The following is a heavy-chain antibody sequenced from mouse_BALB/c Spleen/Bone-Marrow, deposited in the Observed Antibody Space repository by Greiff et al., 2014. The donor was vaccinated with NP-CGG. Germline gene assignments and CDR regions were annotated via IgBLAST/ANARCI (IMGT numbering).Heavy chain of an antibody. V-gene: IGHV1-14*01. Sequence: VQLQQSGPELVRPGASVKMSCKASGYTLTDYVIHWVKQKPGRGLEWIGYIIPFNDGTKYNEKFKGKATLTSDKSSTTTYMELSSLTSEDSAVYFCARWDYGTRFYFDYWGQGTTLTVSS. D-gene: IGHD1-1*01. J-gene: IGHJ2*01. CDR2: IIPFNDGT. CDR1: GYTLTDYV. CDR3: ARWDYGTRFYFDY.